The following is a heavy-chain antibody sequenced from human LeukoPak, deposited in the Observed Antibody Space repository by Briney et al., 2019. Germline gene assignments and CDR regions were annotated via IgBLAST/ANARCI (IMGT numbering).Heavy chain of an antibody. J-gene: IGHJ3*02. V-gene: IGHV3-11*06. CDR2: ISSSSGSHT. CDR1: GFTFSDYY. D-gene: IGHD1-26*01. Sequence: GGSLRLSCAASGFTFSDYYMSWIRQAPGKGLEWISYISSSSGSHTNHADSVKGRFTISRDNAKNSLYLQMNSLRDEDTAVYYCARGGGRSYSDAFDIWGQGTVATVSS. CDR3: ARGGGRSYSDAFDI.